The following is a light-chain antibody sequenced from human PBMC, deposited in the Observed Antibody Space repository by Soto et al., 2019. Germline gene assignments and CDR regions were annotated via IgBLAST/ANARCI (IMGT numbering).Light chain of an antibody. CDR3: CSYAGSSTWV. CDR2: EGS. Sequence: QSVLTQPASVSGSPGQSITISCTGTSSDVGSYNLVSWYQQHPGKAPTLMICEGSERHSGVSNRFSGSKSGNTASLTISGLQAEDEADYYCCSYAGSSTWVFGGGTKLTVL. CDR1: SSDVGSYNL. J-gene: IGLJ3*02. V-gene: IGLV2-23*01.